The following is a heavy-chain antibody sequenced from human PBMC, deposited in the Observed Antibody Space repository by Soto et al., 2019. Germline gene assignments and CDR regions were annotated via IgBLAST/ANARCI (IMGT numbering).Heavy chain of an antibody. CDR3: TRDNTFGVVTINWFDP. V-gene: IGHV3-49*03. CDR2: IRSKAYGGTT. D-gene: IGHD3-3*01. J-gene: IGHJ5*02. Sequence: GGSLRLSCTASGFTFGDYAMSWFRQAPGKGLEWVGFIRSKAYGGTTEYAASVKGRFTISRDDSKSIAYLQMNSLKTEDTAVYYCTRDNTFGVVTINWFDPWGQGTLVTVSS. CDR1: GFTFGDYA.